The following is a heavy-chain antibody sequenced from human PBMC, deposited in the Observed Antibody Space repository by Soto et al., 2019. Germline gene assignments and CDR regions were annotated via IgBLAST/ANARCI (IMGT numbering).Heavy chain of an antibody. CDR1: GYTFTSYG. J-gene: IGHJ6*02. Sequence: ASVKVSCKASGYTFTSYGISWVRQAPGQGLEWMGWISAYNGNTNYAQKLQGRVTMTTDTSTSTAYMELRSLRSDDTAVYYCARDSEVGTYYDFWSGTHYYGMDVWGQGTTVTVSS. D-gene: IGHD3-3*01. V-gene: IGHV1-18*04. CDR2: ISAYNGNT. CDR3: ARDSEVGTYYDFWSGTHYYGMDV.